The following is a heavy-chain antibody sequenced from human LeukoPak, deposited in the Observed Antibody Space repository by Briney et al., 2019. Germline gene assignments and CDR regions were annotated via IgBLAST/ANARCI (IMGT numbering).Heavy chain of an antibody. Sequence: KTSQTLSLTCTVSGGSISSGGYYWSWIRQPPGKGLEWIGYIYHSESTYYNPSLKSRVTISVDTSKNQFSLKLSSVTAADTAVYYCARGGGEAAAGTNYYYYYGMDVWGQGTTVTVSS. CDR1: GGSISSGGYY. D-gene: IGHD6-13*01. CDR3: ARGGGEAAAGTNYYYYYGMDV. J-gene: IGHJ6*02. CDR2: IYHSEST. V-gene: IGHV4-30-2*01.